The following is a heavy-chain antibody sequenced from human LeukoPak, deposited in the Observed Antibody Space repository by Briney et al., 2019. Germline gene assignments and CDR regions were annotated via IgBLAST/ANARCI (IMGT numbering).Heavy chain of an antibody. Sequence: GGSLRLSCAASGLTFSSYEMNWVRQAPGKGLEWVGRIKTKTDGGTTDHAAPVKGRFTISRDDSKNTLFVQMNSLKTEDTAVYYCTSTLGYWGQGTLVTVSS. CDR3: TSTLGY. V-gene: IGHV3-15*01. CDR2: IKTKTDGGTT. CDR1: GLTFSSYE. J-gene: IGHJ4*02. D-gene: IGHD2/OR15-2a*01.